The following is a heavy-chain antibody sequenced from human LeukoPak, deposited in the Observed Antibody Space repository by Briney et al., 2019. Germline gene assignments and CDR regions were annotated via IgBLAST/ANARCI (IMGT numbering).Heavy chain of an antibody. J-gene: IGHJ4*02. CDR3: ARLGGYSYGYDY. V-gene: IGHV3-21*01. CDR2: ISSSSYI. D-gene: IGHD5-18*01. CDR1: GFTFSSYS. Sequence: KAGGSLRLSCAASGFTFSSYSMNWVRQAPGKGLEWVSSISSSSYIYYADSVKGRFSISRDNAKNSLYLQMNSLRAEDTAVYYCARLGGYSYGYDYWGQGTLATVSS.